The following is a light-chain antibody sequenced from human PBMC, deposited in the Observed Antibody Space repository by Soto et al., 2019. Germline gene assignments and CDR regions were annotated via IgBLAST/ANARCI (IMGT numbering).Light chain of an antibody. CDR3: QQDNNWPWT. J-gene: IGKJ1*01. Sequence: EIVMTQSPATLSVSPGERATLSCRASQSVSNNLAWYQQKPGQAPRLLIYYASTRATGIPARFSGSGSGTEFTLTISSLLSEDFAVYYCQQDNNWPWTFGQGTKVEIK. CDR1: QSVSNN. CDR2: YAS. V-gene: IGKV3D-15*01.